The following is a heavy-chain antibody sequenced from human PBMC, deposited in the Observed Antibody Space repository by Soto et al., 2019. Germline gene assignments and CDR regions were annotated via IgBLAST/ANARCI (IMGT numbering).Heavy chain of an antibody. Sequence: EVQLLESGGGLVQPGGSLSLSCAASGFTFSSYAMTWVRQAPGKGLEWVSAISGSGGSTYSADSVKGRFTISRDNSKNTLYLQMNSLRAEDTAVYYCAKDPDTAIGFDPWGQGTLVTVSS. D-gene: IGHD5-18*01. V-gene: IGHV3-23*01. CDR1: GFTFSSYA. J-gene: IGHJ5*02. CDR3: AKDPDTAIGFDP. CDR2: ISGSGGST.